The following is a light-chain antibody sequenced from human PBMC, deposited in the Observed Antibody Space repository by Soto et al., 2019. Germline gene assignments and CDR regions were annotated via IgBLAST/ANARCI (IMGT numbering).Light chain of an antibody. V-gene: IGLV2-14*01. J-gene: IGLJ1*01. Sequence: QSALTQPASVSWSPGQSITISCTGTSSDVGGYNYVSWYQQYPGKAPKLMIYDVSNRPSGVSYRFSGSKSGNTASLTISGLQAEDEADYYCSSYATSSTLFGTGTKVTVL. CDR1: SSDVGGYNY. CDR3: SSYATSSTL. CDR2: DVS.